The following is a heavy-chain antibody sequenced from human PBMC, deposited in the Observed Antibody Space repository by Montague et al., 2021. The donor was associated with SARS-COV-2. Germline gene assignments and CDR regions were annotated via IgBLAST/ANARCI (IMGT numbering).Heavy chain of an antibody. CDR3: ARHRRYDVVTYYPDF. J-gene: IGHJ4*02. CDR1: GGSISSSSYY. CDR2: IHYSGST. V-gene: IGHV4-39*01. D-gene: IGHD3-9*01. Sequence: SETLSLTCTVSGGSISSSSYYWGWIRQPPGKGLEWIGSIHYSGSTYYNPSLKSRVTISVHTSRNQLSLNVKSVTAADTAVYYCARHRRYDVVTYYPDFWGQGILVTVSS.